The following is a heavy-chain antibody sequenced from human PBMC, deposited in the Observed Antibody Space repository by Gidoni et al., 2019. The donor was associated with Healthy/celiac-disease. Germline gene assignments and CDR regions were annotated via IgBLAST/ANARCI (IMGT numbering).Heavy chain of an antibody. Sequence: QVQLVQSGAEVKKPGASVKVSCKASGYTLTSYGISWVRQAPGQGLEWMGWISAYNGNTNDAQKLQGRVTMTTDTSTSTAYMELRSLRSDDTTVYYCARVEIEYYDFWSGYQYYYYYGMDVWGQGTTVTVSS. CDR2: ISAYNGNT. J-gene: IGHJ6*02. CDR1: GYTLTSYG. CDR3: ARVEIEYYDFWSGYQYYYYYGMDV. D-gene: IGHD3-3*01. V-gene: IGHV1-18*04.